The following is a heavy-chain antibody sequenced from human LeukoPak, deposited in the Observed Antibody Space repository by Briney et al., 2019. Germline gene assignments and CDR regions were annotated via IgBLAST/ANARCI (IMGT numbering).Heavy chain of an antibody. D-gene: IGHD6-19*01. Sequence: GGSLRLSCAASGFTFDDYGMSWVRQAPGKGLEWVSAISGSGGSTYYADSVKGRFTISRDNSKNTLYLQMNSLRAEDTAVYYCAKDLGQWLDQYNWFDPWGQGTLVTVSS. J-gene: IGHJ5*02. V-gene: IGHV3-23*01. CDR2: ISGSGGST. CDR3: AKDLGQWLDQYNWFDP. CDR1: GFTFDDYG.